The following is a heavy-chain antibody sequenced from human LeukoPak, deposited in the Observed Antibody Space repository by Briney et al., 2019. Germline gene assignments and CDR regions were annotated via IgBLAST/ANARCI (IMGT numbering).Heavy chain of an antibody. CDR2: IYYSGST. Sequence: SETLSLTCTVSGGSISSSSYYWSWIRQPPGKGLEWIGYIYYSGSTNYNPSLKSRVTISVDTSKNQFSLKLSSVTAADTAVYYCARAHPDHAPVSQVISYYYYYYMDVWGKGTTVTISS. D-gene: IGHD2-21*01. V-gene: IGHV4-61*01. CDR1: GGSISSSSYY. CDR3: ARAHPDHAPVSQVISYYYYYYMDV. J-gene: IGHJ6*03.